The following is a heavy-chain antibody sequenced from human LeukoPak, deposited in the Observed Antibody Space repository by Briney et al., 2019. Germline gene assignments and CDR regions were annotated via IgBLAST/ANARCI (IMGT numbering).Heavy chain of an antibody. D-gene: IGHD5-18*01. CDR2: IYHSGST. V-gene: IGHV4-38-2*02. Sequence: SETLSLTCAVSGYSISSGYYWGWIRQPPGKGPEWIGSIYHSGSTYYNPSLKSRVTISVDTSKNQFSLKLSSVTAADTAVYYCARDRAAGYSFGFSPNLDAFDIWGQGTMVTVSS. CDR1: GYSISSGYY. CDR3: ARDRAAGYSFGFSPNLDAFDI. J-gene: IGHJ3*02.